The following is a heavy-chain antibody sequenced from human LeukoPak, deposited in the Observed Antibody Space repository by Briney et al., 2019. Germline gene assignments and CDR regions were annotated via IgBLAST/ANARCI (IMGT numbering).Heavy chain of an antibody. J-gene: IGHJ4*02. D-gene: IGHD3-22*01. V-gene: IGHV4-39*01. Sequence: SETLSLTCTVSGGSISSSSYYWGWIRQPPGKGLEWIGSIYYSGCTYYNPSLKSRVTISVDTSKNQFSLKLSSVTAADTAVYYCASYSSGYYRVDYWGQGTLVTVSS. CDR1: GGSISSSSYY. CDR3: ASYSSGYYRVDY. CDR2: IYYSGCT.